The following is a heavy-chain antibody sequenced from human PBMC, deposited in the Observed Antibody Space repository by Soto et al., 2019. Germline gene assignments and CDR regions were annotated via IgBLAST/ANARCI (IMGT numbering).Heavy chain of an antibody. CDR1: GGSISSGGYS. CDR2: IYHSGST. J-gene: IGHJ5*02. D-gene: IGHD3-10*01. Sequence: SETLSLTCAVSGGSISSGGYSWSWIRQPPGKGLEWIGYIYHSGSTYYNPSLKSRVTISVDRSKNQFSLKLSSVTAADTAVYYLSRERFGDLNLFDPWGQGTLITVSS. CDR3: SRERFGDLNLFDP. V-gene: IGHV4-30-2*01.